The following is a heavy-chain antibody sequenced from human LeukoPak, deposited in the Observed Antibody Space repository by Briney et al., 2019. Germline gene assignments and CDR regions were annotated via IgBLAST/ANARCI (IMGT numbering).Heavy chain of an antibody. CDR3: ARGGYSGSYYRFS. J-gene: IGHJ4*02. D-gene: IGHD6-25*01. CDR1: GFTFIDYW. CDR2: TSKDGSDT. Sequence: GGSLRLSCAASGFTFIDYWMHWVRQGPGKGPEWLSRTSKDGSDTFYADAAKGRFTASIDNAKNTVYLQVTNVRPDDTAVYYCARGGYSGSYYRFSWGQGTVVTVAS. V-gene: IGHV3-74*01.